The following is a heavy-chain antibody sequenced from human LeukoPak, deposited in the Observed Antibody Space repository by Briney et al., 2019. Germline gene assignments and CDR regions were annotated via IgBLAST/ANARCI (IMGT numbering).Heavy chain of an antibody. J-gene: IGHJ3*02. CDR1: GGSISSGDYY. D-gene: IGHD4-17*01. Sequence: SETLSLTCTVSGGSISSGDYYWSWIRQPPGKGLEWIGYIYYSGSTYYNPSLKSRVTISVDTSKNQFSLKLSSVTAADTAVYYCARLETVRGAFDIWGQGTMVTVSS. CDR2: IYYSGST. CDR3: ARLETVRGAFDI. V-gene: IGHV4-30-4*08.